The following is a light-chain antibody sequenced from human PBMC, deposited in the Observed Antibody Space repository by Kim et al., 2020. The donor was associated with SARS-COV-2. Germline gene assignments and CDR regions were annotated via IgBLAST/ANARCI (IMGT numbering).Light chain of an antibody. CDR3: QQYNNWSPWA. J-gene: IGKJ1*01. CDR1: QSVSNN. CDR2: DAS. Sequence: EIVMTQSPATLSVSPGERATLSCRASQSVSNNLVWYQQKPGQSPRLLIYDASTRATGIPARFSGSGSGTELTLTISSVKSEDSAHYYCQQYNNWSPWAFGQGTKVDIK. V-gene: IGKV3-15*01.